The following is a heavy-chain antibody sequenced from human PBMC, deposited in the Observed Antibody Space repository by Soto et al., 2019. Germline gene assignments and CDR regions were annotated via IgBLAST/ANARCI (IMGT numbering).Heavy chain of an antibody. Sequence: SETLSLTCAISGDSVSSNTASWNWIRQSPSRGLEWLGRKYFRSKWYNEYAVSVKNRVIINPDTSNNQVSLKMNSVTPEDTAVYFCEKGDNLGPKTGYAFDPWGQGIMVTVSS. CDR1: GDSVSSNTAS. D-gene: IGHD5-12*01. V-gene: IGHV6-1*01. J-gene: IGHJ5*02. CDR3: EKGDNLGPKTGYAFDP. CDR2: KYFRSKWYN.